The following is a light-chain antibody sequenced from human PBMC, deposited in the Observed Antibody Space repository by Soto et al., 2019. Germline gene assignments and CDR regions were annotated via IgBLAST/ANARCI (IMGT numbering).Light chain of an antibody. CDR3: TSWTTSTTMK. V-gene: IGLV2-14*01. J-gene: IGLJ2*01. CDR1: SSDVGAYNY. Sequence: QSALTQPASVSGSPGQSITISWTGTSSDVGAYNYVSWYQQHPGKAPKLMIYDVNIRPSGVSNRFSGSKSGNTASLTISGLQAEDEADYYCTSWTTSTTMKFGGGTKLTVL. CDR2: DVN.